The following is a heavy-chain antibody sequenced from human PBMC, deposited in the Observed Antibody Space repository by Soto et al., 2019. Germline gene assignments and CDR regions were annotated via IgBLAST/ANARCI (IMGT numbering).Heavy chain of an antibody. CDR2: IYYTGST. D-gene: IGHD1-1*01. V-gene: IGHV4-39*01. Sequence: RSDTLFLTCTFSGGSSNSRVHYWGWIRQSPGNGLEWLGNIYYTGSTNYNPSLKSRVTISVDTSMNQFSLRLSSVNAADTAVYYGARAFCSTTACYYYSYSGLDVWAQGTTVPVSS. CDR3: ARAFCSTTACYYYSYSGLDV. CDR1: GGSSNSRVHY. J-gene: IGHJ6*02.